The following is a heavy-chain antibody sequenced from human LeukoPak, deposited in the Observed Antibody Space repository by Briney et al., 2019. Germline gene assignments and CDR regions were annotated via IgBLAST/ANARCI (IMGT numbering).Heavy chain of an antibody. CDR3: AKSLRRYCSGGGCYSDFDY. Sequence: GGSLRLSCAASGFSFNTYAMTWVRQAPGKGLEWVSAISASGGNTYFADSVKGRFTISRDNSKNTLYLQMNSLRDEDTAVYYCAKSLRRYCSGGGCYSDFDYWGQGTLVTVSS. D-gene: IGHD2-15*01. CDR2: ISASGGNT. V-gene: IGHV3-23*01. CDR1: GFSFNTYA. J-gene: IGHJ4*02.